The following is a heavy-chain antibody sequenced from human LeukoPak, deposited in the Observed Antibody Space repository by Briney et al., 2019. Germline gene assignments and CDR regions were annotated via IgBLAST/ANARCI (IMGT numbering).Heavy chain of an antibody. CDR2: ISYDGSNK. CDR3: AKDGGDSVLADY. Sequence: GRSLRLYCAASGFTFSSYGMHWVRQAPGKGLEWVAVISYDGSNKYYADSVKGRFTISRDNSKNTLYLQMNSLRAEDTAVYYCAKDGGDSVLADYWGQGTLVTVSS. CDR1: GFTFSSYG. V-gene: IGHV3-30*18. J-gene: IGHJ4*02. D-gene: IGHD4-17*01.